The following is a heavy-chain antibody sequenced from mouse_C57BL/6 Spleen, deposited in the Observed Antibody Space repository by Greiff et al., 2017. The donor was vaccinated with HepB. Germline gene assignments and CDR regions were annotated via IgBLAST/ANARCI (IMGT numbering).Heavy chain of an antibody. D-gene: IGHD2-4*01. J-gene: IGHJ3*01. Sequence: VQLQQPGAELVKPGASVKMSCKASGYTFTSYWITWVKQRPGQGLEWIGDIYPGSGSTNYNEKFKSKATLTVDTSSSTAYMQLSSLTSEDSAVYYCARGNYDYGDGFAYWGQGTLVTVSA. CDR2: IYPGSGST. CDR3: ARGNYDYGDGFAY. CDR1: GYTFTSYW. V-gene: IGHV1-55*01.